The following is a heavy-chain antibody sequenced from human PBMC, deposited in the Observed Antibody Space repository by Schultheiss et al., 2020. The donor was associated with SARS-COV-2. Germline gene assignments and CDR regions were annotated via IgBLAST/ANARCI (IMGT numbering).Heavy chain of an antibody. D-gene: IGHD5-24*01. Sequence: GGSLRLSCTASGFTFSDYYMSWIRQAPGKGLEWVAVISYDGSNKYYADSVKGRFTISRDNAKNALYLQMNSLRAGDTAVYYCARGGRRWLQRRTYTNAFDIWGQGTMVTVSS. CDR2: ISYDGSNK. V-gene: IGHV3-30*03. CDR3: ARGGRRWLQRRTYTNAFDI. J-gene: IGHJ3*02. CDR1: GFTFSDYY.